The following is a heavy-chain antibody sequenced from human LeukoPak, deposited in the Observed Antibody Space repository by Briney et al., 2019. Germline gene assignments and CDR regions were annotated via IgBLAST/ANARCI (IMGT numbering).Heavy chain of an antibody. J-gene: IGHJ6*02. D-gene: IGHD3-10*01. V-gene: IGHV4-59*08. CDR2: IYYSGST. CDR3: ARRMVRGGGMDV. CDR1: GGSISSYY. Sequence: SETLSLTCTVSGGSISSYYWSWIRQPPGKGLEWIGYIYYSGSTNYNPSLKSRVTISVDTSKNQFSLKLSSVTAADTAVYYCARRMVRGGGMDVWGQGTTVTVSS.